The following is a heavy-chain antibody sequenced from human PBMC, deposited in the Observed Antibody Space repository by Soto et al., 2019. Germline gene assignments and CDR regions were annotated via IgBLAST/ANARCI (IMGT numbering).Heavy chain of an antibody. Sequence: ASVKVSCKASGGTFSSYTISWVRQAPGQGLERMRRIIPILGIANYAQKFQGRVTITADKSTSTAYMELSSLRSEDTAVYYCAGRLGYCTNGVCYRRGAFDIWGQGTMVTVSS. CDR3: AGRLGYCTNGVCYRRGAFDI. CDR1: GGTFSSYT. CDR2: IIPILGIA. J-gene: IGHJ3*02. V-gene: IGHV1-69*02. D-gene: IGHD2-8*01.